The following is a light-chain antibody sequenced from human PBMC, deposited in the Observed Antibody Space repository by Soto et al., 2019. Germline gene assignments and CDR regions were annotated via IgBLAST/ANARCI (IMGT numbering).Light chain of an antibody. CDR2: DPS. V-gene: IGKV1-5*01. CDR3: QQYNSYSPLT. CDR1: QSISSW. J-gene: IGKJ4*01. Sequence: DIQMTQSPSTLSASVGDRVTITCRASQSISSWLAWDQQKPGKAPKLLIYDPSSFESGVQSRFSGSGSGTEFNLTSSSLQPDDFATDYGQQYNSYSPLTFGGGTKVEIK.